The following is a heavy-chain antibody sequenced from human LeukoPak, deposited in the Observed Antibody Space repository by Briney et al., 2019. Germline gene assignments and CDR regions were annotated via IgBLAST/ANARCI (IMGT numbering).Heavy chain of an antibody. CDR1: GFTFTNYA. D-gene: IGHD3-16*01. J-gene: IGHJ4*02. CDR3: AKLGLKLGGDY. V-gene: IGHV3-23*01. Sequence: GGSLRLSCAASGFTFTNYAMSWVRQAPGKGLEWVSTIGSGGSTYYADSVKGRFSISRDNSKNTLYLQMNSLRAEYTAVYYCAKLGLKLGGDYWGQGALVTVSS. CDR2: IGSGGST.